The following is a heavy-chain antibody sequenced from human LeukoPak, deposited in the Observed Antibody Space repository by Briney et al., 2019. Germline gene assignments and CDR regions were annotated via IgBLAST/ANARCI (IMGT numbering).Heavy chain of an antibody. V-gene: IGHV4-38-2*01. J-gene: IGHJ4*02. CDR2: IYHSGST. CDR1: GYSISSGYY. Sequence: PSETLPLTCDVSGYSISSGYYWGWIRQPPGKGLEWIGGIYHSGSTYYNPSLNSRVTISVDTSKNQFSLKLSSVTAADTAVYYCASLPLGDWGQGTLVTVSS. CDR3: ASLPLGD.